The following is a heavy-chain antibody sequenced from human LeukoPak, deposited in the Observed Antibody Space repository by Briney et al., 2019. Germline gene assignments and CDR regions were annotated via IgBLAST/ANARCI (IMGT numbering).Heavy chain of an antibody. CDR3: ARDLYDSSGYSLVGYYYYGMDV. D-gene: IGHD3-22*01. CDR2: IKQDGSEK. CDR1: GFTFRNHW. J-gene: IGHJ6*02. Sequence: PGGSLRLSCAASGFTFRNHWMSWVRQAPGKGLEWVANIKQDGSEKYYVDSVKGRFTISRDNAKNSLYLQMNSLRAEDTAVYYCARDLYDSSGYSLVGYYYYGMDVWGQGTTVTVSS. V-gene: IGHV3-7*01.